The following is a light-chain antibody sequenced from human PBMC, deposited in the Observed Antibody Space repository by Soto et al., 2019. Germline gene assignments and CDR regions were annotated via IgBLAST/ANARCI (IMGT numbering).Light chain of an antibody. CDR1: QTISSW. Sequence: DIQMTQSPSSLSASVGDRVTITCRASQTISSWLAWYQQKPGKAPKLLIYDASNLESGVPSRFSGSGSGTEFTLTISSLQPVDFATYYCQQYMSYSFGQGTKVDIK. CDR3: QQYMSYS. V-gene: IGKV1-5*01. J-gene: IGKJ1*01. CDR2: DAS.